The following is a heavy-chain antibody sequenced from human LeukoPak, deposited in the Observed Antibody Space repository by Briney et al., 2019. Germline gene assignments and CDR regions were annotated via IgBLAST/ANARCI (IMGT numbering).Heavy chain of an antibody. Sequence: ASVKVSCKASGYTFTSYGISWVRQAPGQGLEWMGWISAYNGNTNYAQKLQGRVTMTTDTSTSTAYMELRSLRSDDTAVYYCARDPAIYYYDQREFDYWGQGTLVTVSS. CDR1: GYTFTSYG. CDR3: ARDPAIYYYDQREFDY. CDR2: ISAYNGNT. D-gene: IGHD3-22*01. J-gene: IGHJ4*02. V-gene: IGHV1-18*01.